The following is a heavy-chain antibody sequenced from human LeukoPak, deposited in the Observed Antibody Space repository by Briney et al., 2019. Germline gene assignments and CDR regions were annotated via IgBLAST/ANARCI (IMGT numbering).Heavy chain of an antibody. CDR1: GGSFSGYY. V-gene: IGHV4-34*01. CDR2: INHSGST. CDR3: ARSTMVRGVRNKAFDY. Sequence: PSETLSLTCAVYGGSFSGYYWSWIRQPPGKGLEWIGEINHSGSTNYNSSLKSRVTISVDTSKNQFSLKLSSVTAADTAVYYCARSTMVRGVRNKAFDYWGQGTLVTVSS. J-gene: IGHJ4*02. D-gene: IGHD3-10*01.